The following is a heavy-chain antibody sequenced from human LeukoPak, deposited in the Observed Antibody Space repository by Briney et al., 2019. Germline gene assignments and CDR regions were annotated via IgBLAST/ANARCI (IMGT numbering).Heavy chain of an antibody. CDR3: ARFTPQGYGWGGYNRFDP. J-gene: IGHJ5*02. V-gene: IGHV3-9*01. Sequence: GGSLRFSCAASGFTFDDYAMHWVRQAPGKGLEWVSGISWKSGSIGSADSVKGRFTITRDNAKNSLYLQMNSLRAEDTAVYYCARFTPQGYGWGGYNRFDPWGQGTLVTVSP. CDR1: GFTFDDYA. D-gene: IGHD3-16*01. CDR2: ISWKSGSI.